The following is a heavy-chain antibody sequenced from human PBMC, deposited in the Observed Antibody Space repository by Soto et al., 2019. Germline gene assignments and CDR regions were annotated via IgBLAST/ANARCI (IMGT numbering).Heavy chain of an antibody. V-gene: IGHV4-30-2*01. J-gene: IGHJ4*02. CDR1: GGSINSDDYS. Sequence: SETLSLTCAVSGGSINSDDYSWNWIRQPPGKGLEWIGYIYQSGSTYYNPPLKSRVTISVDRSKNQFSLKLSSVTAADTAVYHGARVAKFLTHFDAWGKEILFTVSS. CDR2: IYQSGST. D-gene: IGHD3-9*01. CDR3: ARVAKFLTHFDA.